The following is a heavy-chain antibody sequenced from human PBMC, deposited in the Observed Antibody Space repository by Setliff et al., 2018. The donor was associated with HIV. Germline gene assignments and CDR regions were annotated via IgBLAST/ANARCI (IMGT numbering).Heavy chain of an antibody. V-gene: IGHV5-51*01. Sequence: GESLKISCRASGYDFTGYWIGWVRQMPGKGLEWMGIIYPGDFDTRYSPSFQGQVTISADKSISTASLQWNSLKASDTAMYYCATHTGNFHLHAFDIWGQGTTVTVSS. J-gene: IGHJ3*02. CDR3: ATHTGNFHLHAFDI. CDR1: GYDFTGYW. D-gene: IGHD1-26*01. CDR2: IYPGDFDT.